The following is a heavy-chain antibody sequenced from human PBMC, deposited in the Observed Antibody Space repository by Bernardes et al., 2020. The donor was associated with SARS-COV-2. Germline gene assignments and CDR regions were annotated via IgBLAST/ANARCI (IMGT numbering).Heavy chain of an antibody. V-gene: IGHV1-2*02. Sequence: ASVKVSCKASGYTFTGYYMHWVRQAPGQGLEWMGWINPNSGGTNIPQRFQARATMTRDTSISTAYMELSRLRSDDTAVYYCAREMGTDGGVYYYDSSGYEEGFDYWGQGTLVTVSS. CDR1: GYTFTGYY. J-gene: IGHJ4*02. CDR2: INPNSGGT. CDR3: AREMGTDGGVYYYDSSGYEEGFDY. D-gene: IGHD3-22*01.